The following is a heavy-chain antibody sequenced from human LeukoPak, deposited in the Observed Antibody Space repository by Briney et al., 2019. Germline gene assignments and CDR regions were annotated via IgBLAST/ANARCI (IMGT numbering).Heavy chain of an antibody. CDR1: GFTFSGYE. Sequence: PGGSLRLSCAASGFTFSGYEMNWVRQAPGKGLEWVAVLSYDGSNEYYADSVKGRFTISRDNSKNTLYLQMNSLRVEDTAVYYCAGSWFYRDYFEYWGQGTLVTVSS. CDR3: AGSWFYRDYFEY. CDR2: LSYDGSNE. D-gene: IGHD3-10*01. J-gene: IGHJ4*02. V-gene: IGHV3-30*03.